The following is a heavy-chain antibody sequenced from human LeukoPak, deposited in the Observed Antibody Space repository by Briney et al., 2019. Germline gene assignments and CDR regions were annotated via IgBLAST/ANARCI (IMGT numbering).Heavy chain of an antibody. J-gene: IGHJ5*02. CDR3: AREANIAAAIVWFDP. CDR1: GGSFSGYY. V-gene: IGHV4-34*01. D-gene: IGHD6-13*01. Sequence: SETLSLTCAVYGGSFSGYYWNWIRQPPGKGLEWIGEINHSGSINYNPSLKSRVTISIDTSKNQFSLKLSSVTAADTAVYYCAREANIAAAIVWFDPWGQGTLVAVSS. CDR2: INHSGSI.